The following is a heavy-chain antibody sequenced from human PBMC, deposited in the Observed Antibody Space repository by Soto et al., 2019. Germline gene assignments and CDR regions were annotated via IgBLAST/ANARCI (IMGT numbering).Heavy chain of an antibody. D-gene: IGHD2-8*01. V-gene: IGHV4-39*01. CDR3: VSQRTSVLTQAYFDY. CDR1: GCSVSNSNYY. J-gene: IGHJ4*02. CDR2: VYYRGRS. Sequence: ETVSLTFTFSGCSVSNSNYYSGWIRQSPGKGLEWIGSVYYRGRSYSKSSVKIRVTISVDTSKNQFSLNLNSVTASDTAVYYCVSQRTSVLTQAYFDYWGPGALVTVSS.